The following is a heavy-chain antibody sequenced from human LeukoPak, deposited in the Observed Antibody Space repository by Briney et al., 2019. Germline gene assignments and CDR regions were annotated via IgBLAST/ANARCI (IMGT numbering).Heavy chain of an antibody. Sequence: GGSLRLSCAASGFTFSAFWMHWVRQAPGKGLVWVSRIDSDDSRTTYADSVKGRFTISRDNAKNSLYLQMNSLRAEDTAVYYCASSVAGRHGYWGQGTLVTVSS. D-gene: IGHD6-19*01. CDR1: GFTFSAFW. CDR3: ASSVAGRHGY. J-gene: IGHJ4*02. V-gene: IGHV3-74*01. CDR2: IDSDDSRT.